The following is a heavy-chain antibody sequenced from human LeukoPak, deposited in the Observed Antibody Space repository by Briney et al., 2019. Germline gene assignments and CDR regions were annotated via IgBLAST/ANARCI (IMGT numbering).Heavy chain of an antibody. CDR1: GFTFSSYA. Sequence: GGSLRLSCAASGFTFSSYAMHWVRQAPGKGLEWVAVISYDGSNKYYADSVKGRFTISRDNSKNTLYLQMNSLRAGDTAVYYCARGPKDYWGQGTLVTVSS. CDR3: ARGPKDY. V-gene: IGHV3-30-3*01. J-gene: IGHJ4*02. CDR2: ISYDGSNK.